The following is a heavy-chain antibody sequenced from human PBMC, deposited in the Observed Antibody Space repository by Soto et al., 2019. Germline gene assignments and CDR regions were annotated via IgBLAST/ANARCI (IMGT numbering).Heavy chain of an antibody. CDR1: GGSISSGGYY. CDR3: ARLPMAYYYDSSGKGNAFDI. CDR2: IYYSGST. V-gene: IGHV4-31*03. J-gene: IGHJ3*02. Sequence: TSETLSLTCTVSGGSISSGGYYWSWIRQHPGKGLEWIGYIYYSGSTYYNPSLKSRVTISVDTSKNQFSLKLSSVTAADTAVYYCARLPMAYYYDSSGKGNAFDIWGQGTMVTVSS. D-gene: IGHD3-22*01.